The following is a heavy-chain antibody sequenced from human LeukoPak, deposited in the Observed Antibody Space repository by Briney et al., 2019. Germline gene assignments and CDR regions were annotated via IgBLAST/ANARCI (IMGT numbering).Heavy chain of an antibody. CDR1: GGTFSSYA. J-gene: IGHJ4*02. CDR2: IIPILGIA. Sequence: ASVKVSCKASGGTFSSYAISWVRQAPGQGLEWMGRIIPILGIANYAQKFQGRVTITADKSTSTAYMELSSLRSEDTAVYYCARGAYYDILTGPPADWGQGTLVTVSS. CDR3: ARGAYYDILTGPPAD. V-gene: IGHV1-69*04. D-gene: IGHD3-9*01.